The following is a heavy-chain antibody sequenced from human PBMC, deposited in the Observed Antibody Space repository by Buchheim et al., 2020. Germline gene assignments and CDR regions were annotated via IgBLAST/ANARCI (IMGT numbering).Heavy chain of an antibody. D-gene: IGHD4-11*01. CDR3: TTDPTVTPDYYYYYYMDV. Sequence: EVQLVESGGGLVKPGGSLRLSCAASGFTFSNAWMSWVRQAPGKGLEWVGRIKSKTDGGTTDYTAPVKGRFTISRDDSKNTLYLQMNSLKTEDTAVYYCTTDPTVTPDYYYYYYMDVWGKGTT. V-gene: IGHV3-15*01. CDR1: GFTFSNAW. J-gene: IGHJ6*03. CDR2: IKSKTDGGTT.